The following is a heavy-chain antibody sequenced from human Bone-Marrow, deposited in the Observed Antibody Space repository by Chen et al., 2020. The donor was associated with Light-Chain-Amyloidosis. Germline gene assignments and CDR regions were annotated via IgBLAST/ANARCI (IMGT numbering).Heavy chain of an antibody. CDR2: IYPDDSDA. CDR1: GYTFPNYW. Sequence: EVQLEQSGPEVKKPGESLKISCKGSGYTFPNYWIGWVRQMPGKGLEWMGVIYPDDSDARYRPSFEGQVTISADKSITTAYLQWRSLKASDTAMYYCARRRAGYNFDYWGQGTLVTVSS. V-gene: IGHV5-51*01. D-gene: IGHD5-12*01. CDR3: ARRRAGYNFDY. J-gene: IGHJ4*02.